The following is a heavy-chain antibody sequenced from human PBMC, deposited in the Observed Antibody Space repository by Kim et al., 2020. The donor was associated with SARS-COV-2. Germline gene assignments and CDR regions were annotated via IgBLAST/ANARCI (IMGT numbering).Heavy chain of an antibody. CDR1: GGSISSSSYY. Sequence: SETLSLTCTVSGGSISSSSYYWGWIRQPPGKGLEWIGSISYSGSTYYNPSLKSRVTISVDTSKNQFSLKRSSVTAADTAVYYCARRIRGYGDYGGFFDYWGQGTLVTVSA. CDR3: ARRIRGYGDYGGFFDY. V-gene: IGHV4-39*01. D-gene: IGHD4-17*01. J-gene: IGHJ4*02. CDR2: ISYSGST.